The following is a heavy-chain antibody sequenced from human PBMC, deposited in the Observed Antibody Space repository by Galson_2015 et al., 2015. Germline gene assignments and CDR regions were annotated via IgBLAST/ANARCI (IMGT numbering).Heavy chain of an antibody. V-gene: IGHV3-23*01. CDR3: AKTAIRGLIVSGGCLDL. Sequence: SLRLSCAASGFIFSNFPMTWVRQAAGKGLEWVSEISGSGGSTYYADSVKGRFTISRDNSKNTVYLQVDSLRAEDTAVYYCAKTAIRGLIVSGGCLDLWGRGTLVTVSS. D-gene: IGHD3-10*01. CDR1: GFIFSNFP. J-gene: IGHJ2*01. CDR2: ISGSGGST.